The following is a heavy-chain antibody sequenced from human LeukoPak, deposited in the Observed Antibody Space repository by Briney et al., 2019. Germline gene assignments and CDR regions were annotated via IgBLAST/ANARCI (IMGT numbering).Heavy chain of an antibody. D-gene: IGHD6-19*01. V-gene: IGHV3-13*01. CDR1: GFTFSSYD. CDR3: ARGRLAVAGSLDY. Sequence: GGSLRLSCAASGFTFSSYDMHWVRQATGNGLEWVSAIGTAGDTYYPGSVKGRFTISRENAKNSLYLQMNSLRAGDTAVYYCARGRLAVAGSLDYWGQGTLVTVSS. CDR2: IGTAGDT. J-gene: IGHJ4*02.